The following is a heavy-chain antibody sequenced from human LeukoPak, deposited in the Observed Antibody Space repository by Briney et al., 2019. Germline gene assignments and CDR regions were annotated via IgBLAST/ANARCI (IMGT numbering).Heavy chain of an antibody. Sequence: PGGSLRLSCAASGFTFNNYWMTWVRQAPGKGLEWVARLKEDGSETYYVDSVKGRFTIARDNAKNSLYLQMNSLRVEDTAVYYCASGGSWYMSWGQGTLVTVSS. D-gene: IGHD6-13*01. CDR2: LKEDGSET. CDR1: GFTFNNYW. V-gene: IGHV3-7*01. J-gene: IGHJ5*02. CDR3: ASGGSWYMS.